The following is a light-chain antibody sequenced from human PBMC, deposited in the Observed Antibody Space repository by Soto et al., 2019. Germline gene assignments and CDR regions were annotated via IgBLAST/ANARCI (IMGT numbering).Light chain of an antibody. Sequence: QSVLTQPASVSGSPGQSITISRTGTSSDVGGYNYVSWYQHHPGIAPKLMIFDVSNRPSGVSKRFSGSKSGNTASLTISGLQPEDEADYYCSSYTTSNTRQIVFGTGTKATVL. CDR2: DVS. CDR1: SSDVGGYNY. J-gene: IGLJ1*01. V-gene: IGLV2-14*03. CDR3: SSYTTSNTRQIV.